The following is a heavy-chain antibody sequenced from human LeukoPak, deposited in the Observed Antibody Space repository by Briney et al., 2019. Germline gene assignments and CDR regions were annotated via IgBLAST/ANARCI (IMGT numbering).Heavy chain of an antibody. V-gene: IGHV3-23*01. CDR1: GFTFRNYW. CDR3: AKDHYYGSGHQNCFDY. CDR2: INDGGGST. D-gene: IGHD3-10*01. Sequence: PGGSLRLSCAASGFTFRNYWMRWVRQAPGTGLEWVSTINDGGGSTYYANSVKGRFTISRDNSKNTLYLQINSLRADDTAVYYCAKDHYYGSGHQNCFDYWGQGTLITVSS. J-gene: IGHJ4*02.